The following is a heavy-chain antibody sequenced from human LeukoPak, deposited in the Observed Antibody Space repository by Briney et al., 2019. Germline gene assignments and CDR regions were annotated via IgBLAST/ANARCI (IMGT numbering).Heavy chain of an antibody. CDR2: IWYDGSNK. D-gene: IGHD2-15*01. CDR3: ARVDCSGGSCYYPYFDY. CDR1: GFTFSSYG. J-gene: IGHJ4*02. V-gene: IGHV3-33*01. Sequence: PGTSLRLSCAASGFTFSSYGMHWVRQAPGKGLEWVADIWYDGSNKYYADSVKGRFTISRDNSKNTLYLQMNSLRAEDTAVYYCARVDCSGGSCYYPYFDYWGQGTLVTVSS.